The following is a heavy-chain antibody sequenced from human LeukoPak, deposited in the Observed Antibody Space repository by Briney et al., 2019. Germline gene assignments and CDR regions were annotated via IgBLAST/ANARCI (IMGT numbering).Heavy chain of an antibody. CDR1: GFTFSSYA. CDR2: LSGASK. Sequence: PGGSLRLSCAASGFTFSSYAMTWVRQAPGKGLEWVSALSGASKYYADSVKGRFTISRDNSKNTLYLQMNSLRAEDTAVYYCAKVGRYFDHWGQGTLVTVSS. V-gene: IGHV3-23*01. CDR3: AKVGRYFDH. D-gene: IGHD3-9*01. J-gene: IGHJ4*02.